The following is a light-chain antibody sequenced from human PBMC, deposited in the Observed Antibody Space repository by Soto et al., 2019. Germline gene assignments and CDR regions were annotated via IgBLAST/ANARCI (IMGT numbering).Light chain of an antibody. V-gene: IGLV2-14*01. J-gene: IGLJ2*01. Sequence: QSVLTQPASVSGSPGQSITISCTGTSSDVGGYKYVSWYQQHPDKAPKLIIFEVSNRPSGISSRFSGSKSGNTASLTISGLQAEDEADYYCASYXXXXTXVXFGRGTKLTVL. CDR2: EVS. CDR1: SSDVGGYKY. CDR3: ASYXXXXTXVX.